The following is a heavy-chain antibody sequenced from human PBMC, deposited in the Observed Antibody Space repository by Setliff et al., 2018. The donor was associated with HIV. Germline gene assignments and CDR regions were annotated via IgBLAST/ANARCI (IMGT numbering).Heavy chain of an antibody. Sequence: PGGSLRLSCAASGFTFSSYGMHWVSQAPGKGLEWVAFIRYDGSEKYYVDSVKGRFTISRDNAKNSLYLQMNSLRAEDTAVYYCGRALAIDYWGQGTLVTVSS. CDR3: GRALAIDY. CDR1: GFTFSSYG. V-gene: IGHV3-30*02. CDR2: IRYDGSEK. J-gene: IGHJ4*02.